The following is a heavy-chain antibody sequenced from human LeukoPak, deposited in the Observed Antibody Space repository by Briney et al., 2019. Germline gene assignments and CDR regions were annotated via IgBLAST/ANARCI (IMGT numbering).Heavy chain of an antibody. CDR1: GGSFSGYY. Sequence: SETLSLTCAVYGGSFSGYYWSWIRQPPGKGLDWIGEINHSGTTNYNPSLKSRVTISVDTSKNQFSLKLSSVTAADTAVYYCARGSISSSWLKRDYYYYYGMDVWGQGTTVTVSS. J-gene: IGHJ6*02. CDR2: INHSGTT. D-gene: IGHD6-13*01. V-gene: IGHV4-34*01. CDR3: ARGSISSSWLKRDYYYYYGMDV.